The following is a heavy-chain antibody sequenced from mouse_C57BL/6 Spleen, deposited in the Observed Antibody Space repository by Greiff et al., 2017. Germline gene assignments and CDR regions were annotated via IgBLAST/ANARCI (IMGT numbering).Heavy chain of an antibody. D-gene: IGHD1-1*01. J-gene: IGHJ2*01. CDR3: ARDYYGSQYYFDY. Sequence: QVQLQQSGAELVKPGASVKISCKASGYAFSSYWMNWVKQRPGKGLEWIGQIYPGDGDTNYNGKFKGKATLTADKSSSTAYMQLSSLTSEDSAVYFCARDYYGSQYYFDYWGQGTTLTVSS. CDR1: GYAFSSYW. V-gene: IGHV1-80*01. CDR2: IYPGDGDT.